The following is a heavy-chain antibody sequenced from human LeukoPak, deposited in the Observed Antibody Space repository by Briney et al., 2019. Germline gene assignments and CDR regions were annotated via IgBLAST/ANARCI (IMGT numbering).Heavy chain of an antibody. V-gene: IGHV2-70*04. D-gene: IGHD4-17*01. Sequence: SGPALVKPTQTLTLTCTFSGFSLTTSVMRVSWIRQPPGKALEWLARIDWNDAKFYSTSLKTRLTISKDTSKNQVVLTMTNMDPVDTATYYCARIPYGDRGDFFDSWGQGTLVTVSS. CDR1: GFSLTTSVMR. CDR2: IDWNDAK. CDR3: ARIPYGDRGDFFDS. J-gene: IGHJ4*02.